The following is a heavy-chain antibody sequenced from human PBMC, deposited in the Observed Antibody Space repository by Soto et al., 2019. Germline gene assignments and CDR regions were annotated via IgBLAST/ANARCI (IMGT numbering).Heavy chain of an antibody. CDR2: IYYSGST. CDR1: GFSPSDYW. CDR3: ARDSYDSIVFDP. J-gene: IGHJ5*02. Sequence: LRLSCAASGFSPSDYWMHWVRQVPGKGLEWIGYIYYSGSTYYNPSLKSRVTISVDTSKNQFSLKLSSVTAADTAVYYCARDSYDSIVFDPWGQGTLVTVSS. D-gene: IGHD2-21*02. V-gene: IGHV4-31*02.